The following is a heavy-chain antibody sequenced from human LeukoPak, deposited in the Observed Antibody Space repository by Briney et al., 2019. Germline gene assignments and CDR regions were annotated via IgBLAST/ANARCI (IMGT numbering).Heavy chain of an antibody. D-gene: IGHD4-17*01. CDR3: GRDPNGDYLRAFDF. CDR2: ISGNDGRT. Sequence: GGSLRLSCAASGFIFSNYFFVWVRQAPGKGLELISGISGNDGRTYFADSVKGRFTISRDNSKNTVYLQMNSLRAEDTAVYYCGRDPNGDYLRAFDFWGQGTMVSVSS. V-gene: IGHV3-23*01. CDR1: GFIFSNYF. J-gene: IGHJ3*01.